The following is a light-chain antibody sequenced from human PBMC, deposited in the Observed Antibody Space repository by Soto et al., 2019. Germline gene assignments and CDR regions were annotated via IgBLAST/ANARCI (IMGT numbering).Light chain of an antibody. V-gene: IGLV1-40*01. CDR1: SSSIGAGYD. CDR2: GNN. J-gene: IGLJ1*01. Sequence: QSVLTQPPSVSGAPGQRVTISCAGSSSSIGAGYDVHWYQQLPGTAPELLIFGNNIRPSGVPDRFSGSKSGTSASLAITGLQPEDEADYYRQSYDSNLRVFGTGTKVTVL. CDR3: QSYDSNLRV.